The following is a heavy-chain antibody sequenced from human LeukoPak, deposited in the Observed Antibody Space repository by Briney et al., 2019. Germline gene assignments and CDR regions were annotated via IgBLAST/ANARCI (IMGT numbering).Heavy chain of an antibody. CDR1: GYTFTGDY. J-gene: IGHJ4*02. CDR2: INPNTGGT. V-gene: IGHV1-2*02. D-gene: IGHD3-10*01. Sequence: ASVKVSCKASGYTFTGDYLHWVRQAPGQRPEWMGWINPNTGGTNYAQQFQDRVTMTRDTSINTAYMELNRLISDDTAVYYCARVRSMYGSGSYFYWGQGTLVTVSS. CDR3: ARVRSMYGSGSYFY.